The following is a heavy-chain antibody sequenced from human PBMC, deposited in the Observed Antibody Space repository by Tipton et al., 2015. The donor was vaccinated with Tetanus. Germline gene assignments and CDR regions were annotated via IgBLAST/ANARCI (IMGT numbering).Heavy chain of an antibody. CDR1: GGTFGSYA. D-gene: IGHD1-1*01. J-gene: IGHJ6*02. V-gene: IGHV1-69*01. CDR2: IIPFSGTM. Sequence: QVQLVQSGAEVKKPGSSVRVSCEASGGTFGSYAVNWVRQVPGQGLEWMGGIIPFSGTMEYSQKFQGRVTITADASSSPVSMELKSLSPEDTAVYYWARGHRHDPKTFYGMDRWGQGTAVIVSS. CDR3: ARGHRHDPKTFYGMDR.